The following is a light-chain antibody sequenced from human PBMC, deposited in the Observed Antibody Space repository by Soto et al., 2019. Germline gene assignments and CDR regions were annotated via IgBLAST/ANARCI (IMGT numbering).Light chain of an antibody. Sequence: EIVLRQSPATLSLSPGERATLSCRASQSVGSSLSWYQQNPGQAPRLLIFDASNRATGIPVRFSGSGSGTDFTLTISSLEPEDFTVYYCQQHSDWPLTFGGGTKVDI. CDR3: QQHSDWPLT. V-gene: IGKV3-11*01. CDR2: DAS. CDR1: QSVGSS. J-gene: IGKJ4*01.